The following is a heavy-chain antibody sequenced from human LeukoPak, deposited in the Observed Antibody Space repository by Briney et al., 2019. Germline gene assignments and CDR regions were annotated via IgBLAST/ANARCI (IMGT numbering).Heavy chain of an antibody. CDR1: GFTFNSFA. Sequence: GGSLRLSCAASGFTFNSFAMHWVRQAPGKGLEWVAVIWYGGANKYYADSVKGRFTISRDNSKNTVYLQMNSLRAEDSAVYYCARPYGDYYFDYWGQGTLVTVSS. CDR3: ARPYGDYYFDY. V-gene: IGHV3-33*01. D-gene: IGHD4-17*01. CDR2: IWYGGANK. J-gene: IGHJ4*02.